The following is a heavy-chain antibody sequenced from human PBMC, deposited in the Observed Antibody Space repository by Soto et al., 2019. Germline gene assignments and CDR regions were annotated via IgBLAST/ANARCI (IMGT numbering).Heavy chain of an antibody. V-gene: IGHV1-18*01. J-gene: IGHJ6*02. CDR2: ISAYNGNT. D-gene: IGHD2-15*01. Sequence: ASVKVSCKASGYTFTSYGISWVRQAPGQGLEWMGWISAYNGNTNYAQKLQGRVTMTTDTSTSTAYMELRSLRSEDTAVYYCARDRGGGKTHYYYYYGMDVWGQGTTVTVSS. CDR3: ARDRGGGKTHYYYYYGMDV. CDR1: GYTFTSYG.